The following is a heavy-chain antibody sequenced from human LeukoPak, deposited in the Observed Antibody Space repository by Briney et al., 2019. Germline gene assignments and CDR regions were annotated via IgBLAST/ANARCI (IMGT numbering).Heavy chain of an antibody. CDR2: ISGSGGST. J-gene: IGHJ4*02. CDR3: AKIEQWLVRPYFDY. V-gene: IGHV3-23*01. Sequence: GGSLRLSCAASGFTFSSYAMSWVRQAPGKGLEWVSVISGSGGSTYYADSVKGRFTISRDNSKNTLYLQMNSLRAEDTAVYYCAKIEQWLVRPYFDYWGQGTLVTVSS. D-gene: IGHD6-19*01. CDR1: GFTFSSYA.